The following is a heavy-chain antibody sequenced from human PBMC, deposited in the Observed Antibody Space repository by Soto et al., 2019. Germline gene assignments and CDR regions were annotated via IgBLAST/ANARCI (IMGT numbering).Heavy chain of an antibody. Sequence: GGSLRLSCAASGFSFSNYAMHWVRQAPGKGLEWVSTIKDSGDSTYYLDSVRGRFAISRDYSRNTLYLQMTSLRAEDTALYHCVKGGASYTSCWYANWGQGILVTVSS. CDR3: VKGGASYTSCWYAN. J-gene: IGHJ4*02. V-gene: IGHV3-23*01. D-gene: IGHD6-13*01. CDR2: IKDSGDST. CDR1: GFSFSNYA.